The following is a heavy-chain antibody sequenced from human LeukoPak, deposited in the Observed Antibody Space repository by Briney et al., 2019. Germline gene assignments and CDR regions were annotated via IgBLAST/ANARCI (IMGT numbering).Heavy chain of an antibody. D-gene: IGHD3-9*01. CDR3: ARAADDILTGYYMGYYYYMDV. J-gene: IGHJ6*03. V-gene: IGHV1-46*01. Sequence: ASVKVSCKASGYTFTGYYMHWVRQAPGQGLEWMGIINPSGGSTSYAQKFQGRVTMTRDTSTSTVYMELSSLRSEDTAVYYCARAADDILTGYYMGYYYYMDVWGKGTTVTISS. CDR1: GYTFTGYY. CDR2: INPSGGST.